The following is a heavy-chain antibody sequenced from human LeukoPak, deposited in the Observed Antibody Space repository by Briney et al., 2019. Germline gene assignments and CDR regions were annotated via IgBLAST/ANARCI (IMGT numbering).Heavy chain of an antibody. D-gene: IGHD1-14*01. V-gene: IGHV4-59*01. CDR3: AREARRFDP. CDR2: IYYSGST. Sequence: PSETLSLTCTVSGGSISSYYWSWIRQPPGKGLEWIGYIYYSGSTNYNPSLKSRVTISVDTSKNQFSLKLSSVTAADTAVYYCAREARRFDPWGQGTLVTVSS. CDR1: GGSISSYY. J-gene: IGHJ5*02.